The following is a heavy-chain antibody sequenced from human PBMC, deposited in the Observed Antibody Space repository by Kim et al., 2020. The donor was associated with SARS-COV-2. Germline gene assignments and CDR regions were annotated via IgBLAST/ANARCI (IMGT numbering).Heavy chain of an antibody. CDR1: GYSFTSYW. Sequence: GESLKISCKGSGYSFTSYWIGWVRQMPGKGLEWMGIIYPGDSDTRYSPSFQGQVTISADKSISTAYMQWSSLKASDTAMYYCALPIVGATREDAFDIWGQGTMVTVSA. J-gene: IGHJ3*02. D-gene: IGHD1-26*01. CDR2: IYPGDSDT. V-gene: IGHV5-51*01. CDR3: ALPIVGATREDAFDI.